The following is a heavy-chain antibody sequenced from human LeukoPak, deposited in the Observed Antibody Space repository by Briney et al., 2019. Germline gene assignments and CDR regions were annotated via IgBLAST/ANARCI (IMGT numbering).Heavy chain of an antibody. CDR1: GYTFTSYG. Sequence: ASVKVSCKASGYTFTSYGISWVRQAPGQGLEWMGWISAYNGNTNYAQKLQGRVTMTTDTSTSTAYMELRSLRSDDTAVYYCASDLDPSGRCYYYGMDVWGQGTTVTVSS. CDR2: ISAYNGNT. CDR3: ASDLDPSGRCYYYGMDV. D-gene: IGHD5-24*01. J-gene: IGHJ6*02. V-gene: IGHV1-18*01.